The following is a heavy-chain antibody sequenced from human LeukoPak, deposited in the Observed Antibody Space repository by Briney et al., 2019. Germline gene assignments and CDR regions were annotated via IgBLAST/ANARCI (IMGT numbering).Heavy chain of an antibody. CDR3: ARDLGRDRYFDS. Sequence: QAGGSLRLSSAASGFTFSPYPMNWVRQAPGKGLEWVSYISGGSDTIHYADSVKGRFTISRDNAKNSLYLQMNSLRAEDTAVYYCARDLGRDRYFDSWGQGTLVTVSS. V-gene: IGHV3-48*04. D-gene: IGHD5-24*01. CDR1: GFTFSPYP. CDR2: ISGGSDTI. J-gene: IGHJ4*02.